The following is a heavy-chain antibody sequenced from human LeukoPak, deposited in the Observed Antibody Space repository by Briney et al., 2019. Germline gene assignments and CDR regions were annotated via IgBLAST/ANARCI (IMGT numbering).Heavy chain of an antibody. D-gene: IGHD2-15*01. J-gene: IGHJ3*02. V-gene: IGHV3-74*01. Sequence: PGGSLRLSCAASGFTFSSYWMHWVRQAPGKGLVWVSRINSDGSSTSYADSVKGRFTISRDNSKNTLYLQMNSLRAEDTAVYYCARDHGYCSGGSCYWDDAFDIWGQGTMVTVSS. CDR2: INSDGSST. CDR3: ARDHGYCSGGSCYWDDAFDI. CDR1: GFTFSSYW.